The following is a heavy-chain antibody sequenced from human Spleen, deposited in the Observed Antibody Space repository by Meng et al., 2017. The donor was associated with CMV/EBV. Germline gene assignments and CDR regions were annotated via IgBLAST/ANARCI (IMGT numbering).Heavy chain of an antibody. J-gene: IGHJ4*02. Sequence: GESLKISCAASGFILSNYGMHWVRQAPGKGLEWVANIKQDGSEKYYVDSVKGRFTVSRDNAKNSLYLQMNSLRAEDTAVYYCAGDGPMYSSSWYAYWGQGTLVTVSS. CDR3: AGDGPMYSSSWYAY. D-gene: IGHD6-13*01. CDR2: IKQDGSEK. V-gene: IGHV3-7*01. CDR1: GFILSNYG.